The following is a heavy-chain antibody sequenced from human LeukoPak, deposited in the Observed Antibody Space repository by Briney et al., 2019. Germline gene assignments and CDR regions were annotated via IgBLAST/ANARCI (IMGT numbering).Heavy chain of an antibody. V-gene: IGHV3-11*01. D-gene: IGHD3-9*01. CDR3: ARGYYDILTGYYSFDP. Sequence: GGSLRLSCAASGSTFSDYYMSWIRQAPGKGLEWVPNISSSGSTIYYADSVKGRFTISRDNAKNSLYLQMNSLRAEDTAVYYCARGYYDILTGYYSFDPCGQGTLVTVSS. J-gene: IGHJ5*02. CDR1: GSTFSDYY. CDR2: ISSSGSTI.